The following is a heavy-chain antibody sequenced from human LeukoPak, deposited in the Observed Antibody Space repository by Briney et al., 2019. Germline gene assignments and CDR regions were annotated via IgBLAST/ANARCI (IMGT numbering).Heavy chain of an antibody. D-gene: IGHD4/OR15-4a*01. CDR1: GYTFTSYD. CDR3: ARGPPYGARCDYLDY. V-gene: IGHV1-8*01. Sequence: ASVKVSCKASGYTFTSYDINWVRQVTGQGLEWMGWMNPNSGNTGYAQKFQGRVTMTRNTSISTAYMELSSRRSEDTAVYYCARGPPYGARCDYLDYWGQGALVTVSS. J-gene: IGHJ4*02. CDR2: MNPNSGNT.